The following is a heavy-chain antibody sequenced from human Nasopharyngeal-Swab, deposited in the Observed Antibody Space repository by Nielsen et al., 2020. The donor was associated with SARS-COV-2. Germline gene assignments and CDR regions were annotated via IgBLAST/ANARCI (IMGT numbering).Heavy chain of an antibody. V-gene: IGHV3-74*01. CDR3: ARDVAGGDSA. D-gene: IGHD2-21*01. CDR2: TDENGRRT. CDR1: GFTFSRSW. Sequence: GESLKISCVASGFTFSRSWMLWVRQAPGKGLVWVSRTDENGRRTDYADSVWGRFTIFRDNAENTLYLQMNSLRVEETSLYYCARDVAGGDSAWGQGTLVTVSS. J-gene: IGHJ5*02.